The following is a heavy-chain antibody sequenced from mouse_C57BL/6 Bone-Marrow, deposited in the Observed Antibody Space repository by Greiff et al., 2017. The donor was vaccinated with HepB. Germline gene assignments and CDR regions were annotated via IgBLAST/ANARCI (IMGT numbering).Heavy chain of an antibody. D-gene: IGHD1-1*01. CDR1: GYTFTDYE. J-gene: IGHJ1*03. CDR3: TRPYGSSYGYFDV. V-gene: IGHV1-15*01. Sequence: VQLVESGAELVRPGASVTLSCKASGYTFTDYEMHWVKQTPVHGLEWIGAIDPETGGTAYNQKFKGKAILTADKSSSTAYRELRSLTSEDSAFYYCTRPYGSSYGYFDVWGTGTTVTVSS. CDR2: IDPETGGT.